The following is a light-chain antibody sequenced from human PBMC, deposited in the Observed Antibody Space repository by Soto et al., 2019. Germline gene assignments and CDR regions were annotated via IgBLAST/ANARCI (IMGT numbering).Light chain of an antibody. V-gene: IGLV2-11*01. Sequence: QSALTQPRSVSGSPGQSVTISCTGTSSDVGGYNYVSWYQQYPGKAXXLXXYDVTXRPSGVXXXFSGSXSXXXXXXXISGLQAEDEADYSCCSYAGNYIFYVFGTGTKLTVL. CDR1: SSDVGGYNY. CDR2: DVT. CDR3: CSYAGNYIFYV. J-gene: IGLJ1*01.